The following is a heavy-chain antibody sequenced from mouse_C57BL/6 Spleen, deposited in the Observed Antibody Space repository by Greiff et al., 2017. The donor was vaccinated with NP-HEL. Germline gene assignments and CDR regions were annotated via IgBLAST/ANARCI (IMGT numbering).Heavy chain of an antibody. CDR1: GYTFTSYW. CDR2: IDPSDSET. V-gene: IGHV1-52*01. Sequence: VQLQQPGAELVRPGSSVKLSCKASGYTFTSYWMHWVKQRPIQGLEWIGNIDPSDSETHYNQKFKDKATLTVDKSSSTAYMQLSSLTSEDSAVYYCARSGLLRTGYFDVWGTGTTVTVSS. D-gene: IGHD1-1*01. CDR3: ARSGLLRTGYFDV. J-gene: IGHJ1*03.